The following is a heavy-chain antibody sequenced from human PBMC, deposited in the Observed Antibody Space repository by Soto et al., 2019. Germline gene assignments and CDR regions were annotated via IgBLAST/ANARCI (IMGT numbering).Heavy chain of an antibody. D-gene: IGHD4-17*01. CDR3: SRRWTTGEIDY. CDR1: GYIFNSLG. Sequence: ASMKVSCKASGYIFNSLGISWVRQAPGQVLKWMGWISAYTGNTKYAQNFQGRVTMTTDTSTSTAYMELRSLRSDDTAVYYCSRRWTTGEIDYWGQGTLVTVSS. V-gene: IGHV1-18*01. J-gene: IGHJ4*02. CDR2: ISAYTGNT.